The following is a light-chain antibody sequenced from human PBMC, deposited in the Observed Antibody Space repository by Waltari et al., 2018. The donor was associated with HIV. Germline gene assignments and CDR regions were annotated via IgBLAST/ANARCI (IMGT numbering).Light chain of an antibody. J-gene: IGLJ3*02. CDR2: DDG. V-gene: IGLV3-21*02. CDR3: QLWDTTSDHPV. Sequence: SYVLTQPPSVSVAPGQTARITCGGDNIGSQSVHWYQQKPAQAPLLVVFDDGDRPSGIPERFSGSNSGNTATLTIGSVEAGDEADYYCQLWDTTSDHPVFGGGTKLTVL. CDR1: NIGSQS.